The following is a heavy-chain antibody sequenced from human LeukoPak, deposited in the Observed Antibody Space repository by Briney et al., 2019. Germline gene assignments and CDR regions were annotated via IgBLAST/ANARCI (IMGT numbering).Heavy chain of an antibody. D-gene: IGHD1-26*01. Sequence: GGSLRLSCAASGFTFSSYTMNWVRQAPGKGLEWVSSITSSSSYIYYADSVKGRFTISRDNAKNSLYLQMNSLRAEDTAVYYCARTLSRDSGDPFDIWGQGTTVTVSS. J-gene: IGHJ3*02. V-gene: IGHV3-21*01. CDR2: ITSSSSYI. CDR1: GFTFSSYT. CDR3: ARTLSRDSGDPFDI.